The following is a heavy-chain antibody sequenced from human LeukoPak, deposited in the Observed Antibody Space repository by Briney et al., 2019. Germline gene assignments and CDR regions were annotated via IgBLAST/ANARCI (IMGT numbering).Heavy chain of an antibody. J-gene: IGHJ4*02. CDR1: GGSISTYY. CDR3: ARGLMMAVAGRGEFHY. Sequence: SETLSLTCTVSGGSISTYYWSWIRQPPGKGLEWIGYIYYSGSTNYNPSLKSRVTISGDTSKNQFFLKLNSVTAADTAVYYCARGLMMAVAGRGEFHYWGQGTLVTVSS. CDR2: IYYSGST. D-gene: IGHD6-13*01. V-gene: IGHV4-59*01.